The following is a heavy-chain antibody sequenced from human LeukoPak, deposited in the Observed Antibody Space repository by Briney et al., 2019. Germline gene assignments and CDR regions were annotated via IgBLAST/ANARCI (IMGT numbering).Heavy chain of an antibody. CDR2: IIPMFGTA. D-gene: IGHD2-15*01. CDR3: ARGGSVKDDCYSGRCWFDP. V-gene: IGHV1-69*06. J-gene: IGHJ5*02. Sequence: SVKVSCKASGGTFSSYEISWVRQAPGQGLEWMGGIIPMFGTAKYAQKFQGRVTITADKSTSTAYMELSSLRSEDTAVYYCARGGSVKDDCYSGRCWFDPWGQGTLVTVSS. CDR1: GGTFSSYE.